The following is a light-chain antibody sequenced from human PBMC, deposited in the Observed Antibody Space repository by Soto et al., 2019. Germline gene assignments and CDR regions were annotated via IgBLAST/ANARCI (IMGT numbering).Light chain of an antibody. J-gene: IGKJ1*01. V-gene: IGKV1-39*01. CDR1: QSIGTY. CDR2: AAS. CDR3: QQSYSLPWT. Sequence: DIQLTQSPSSLSASVGDRFTITCRASQSIGTYLNWYQHKPGKAPNLLISAASNLQSGVPSRFSGSGSRSDFTLTVSNMHPEDFANYYCQQSYSLPWTFGQGTNVEIK.